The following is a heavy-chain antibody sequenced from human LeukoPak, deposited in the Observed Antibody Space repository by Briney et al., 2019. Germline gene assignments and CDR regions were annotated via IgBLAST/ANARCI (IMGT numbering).Heavy chain of an antibody. Sequence: GGSLRLSCAASGFSFSTYAMSWVREAPGRGLEWVSVIYSGGTTYYADSVKGRFTISRDNSKNTVHLQMNSLRAEDTAVYYCTRDQSVGTTTGWFDPWGQGTLVTVSS. D-gene: IGHD1-26*01. J-gene: IGHJ5*02. V-gene: IGHV3-23*03. CDR3: TRDQSVGTTTGWFDP. CDR1: GFSFSTYA. CDR2: IYSGGTT.